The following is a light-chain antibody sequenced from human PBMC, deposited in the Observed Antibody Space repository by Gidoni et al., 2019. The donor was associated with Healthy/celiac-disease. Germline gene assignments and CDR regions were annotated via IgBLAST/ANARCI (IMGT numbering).Light chain of an antibody. V-gene: IGLV3-21*02. CDR1: NLGRKS. J-gene: IGLJ2*01. CDR3: QVWDSSSDHPV. CDR2: DDS. Sequence: SYVLTHPPSVSVAPGQTARITCGGNNLGRKSVHWYQQKPGEAPVLVVYDDSDRPSGIPERFSGSNSGNTATLTISRVEAGDEADYYCQVWDSSSDHPVFGGGTKLTVL.